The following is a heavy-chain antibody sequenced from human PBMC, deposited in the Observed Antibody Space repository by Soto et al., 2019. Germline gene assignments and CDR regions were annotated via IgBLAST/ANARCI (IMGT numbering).Heavy chain of an antibody. D-gene: IGHD2-21*02. Sequence: DVQLLESGGGLGQLGGSLRLSCAASGFTFGNYAINWVRLAPGKGLEWVSGISGGGGTTYYADSVKGRFTIFRDTSKNTVFLQMNSLRADDTAVYYCAKGFIVVVTVLRPDDAFDVSGQGTMVIVSS. V-gene: IGHV3-23*01. CDR3: AKGFIVVVTVLRPDDAFDV. CDR2: ISGGGGTT. J-gene: IGHJ3*01. CDR1: GFTFGNYA.